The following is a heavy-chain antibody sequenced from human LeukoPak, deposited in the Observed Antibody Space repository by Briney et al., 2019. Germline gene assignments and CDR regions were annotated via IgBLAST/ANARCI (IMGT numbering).Heavy chain of an antibody. D-gene: IGHD3-10*01. V-gene: IGHV4-34*01. CDR3: ARGASRPGDDDY. CDR2: INHSGIT. Sequence: SELLTPTGAVHGGAFRASYWSWIRQPPGKGLKWIGEINHSGITTYTPSLKSPVTISVHTPPHLLPTSMSAATATDTPPSYTARGASRPGDDDYWSQGTLVTVSS. CDR1: GGAFRASY. J-gene: IGHJ4*02.